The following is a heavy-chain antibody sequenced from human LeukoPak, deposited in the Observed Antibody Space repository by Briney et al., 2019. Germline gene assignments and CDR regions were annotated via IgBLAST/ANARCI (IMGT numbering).Heavy chain of an antibody. CDR1: EFTFSSYW. D-gene: IGHD3-3*01. J-gene: IGHJ3*02. V-gene: IGHV3-74*01. CDR2: ISPDGTDT. Sequence: PGGSLRLSCAASEFTFSSYWMHWVRQAPGKGLVWVSCISPDGTDTRYADFVKGRFTISRDNAKNTLYLQMNSLRAEDTALYYCLRDHDGPQASDIWGQGTMVTVSS. CDR3: LRDHDGPQASDI.